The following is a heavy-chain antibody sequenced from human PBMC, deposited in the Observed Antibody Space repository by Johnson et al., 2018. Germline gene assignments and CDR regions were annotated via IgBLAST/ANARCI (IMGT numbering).Heavy chain of an antibody. CDR3: AGAGGGNACYYYAMDV. Sequence: VQLVQSGGGLVKPGGSLRLSCAASGFTFTNYWMSWVRQAPGKGLEWVANIKQDGREKYYVDSVKVGVPITRDNAKNSLYLQMNSPRAEDTAGSYCAGAGGGNACYYYAMDVWGQWTTVTVSS. CDR1: GFTFTNYW. V-gene: IGHV3-7*01. J-gene: IGHJ6*02. D-gene: IGHD1-1*01. CDR2: IKQDGREK.